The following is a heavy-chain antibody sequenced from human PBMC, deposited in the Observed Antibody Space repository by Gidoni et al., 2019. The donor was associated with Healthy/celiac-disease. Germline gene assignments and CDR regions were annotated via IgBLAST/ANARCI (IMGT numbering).Heavy chain of an antibody. J-gene: IGHJ3*02. CDR1: IGSIGISIYS. CDR3: ARQIHGNSFWSVPDAFDI. Sequence: QLHLQESGPGLVKPSETLSLTFSVSIGSIGISIYSWVWIRQPPGKELEWIGSNNYSGRTYYNLSLKSRVTMYVDTSKNHFSLKLSSVTAADTAVYYCARQIHGNSFWSVPDAFDIWGQGTMVTVSS. CDR2: NNYSGRT. D-gene: IGHD5-18*01. V-gene: IGHV4-39*01.